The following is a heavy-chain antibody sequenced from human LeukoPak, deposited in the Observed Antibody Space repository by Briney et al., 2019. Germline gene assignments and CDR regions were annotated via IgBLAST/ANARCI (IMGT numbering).Heavy chain of an antibody. J-gene: IGHJ6*02. D-gene: IGHD5-12*01. V-gene: IGHV3-23*01. CDR3: AKGRISGYDTYYYYYAMDV. CDR2: ISNSGGST. CDR1: GFTFSSYG. Sequence: GGSLRLSCAASGFTFSSYGMSWVRQAPGKGLEWVSFISNSGGSTSYADSVKGRFTISRDNSKNTLYPQMNSLRAEDTAVYYCAKGRISGYDTYYYYYAMDVWGQGTTVTVSS.